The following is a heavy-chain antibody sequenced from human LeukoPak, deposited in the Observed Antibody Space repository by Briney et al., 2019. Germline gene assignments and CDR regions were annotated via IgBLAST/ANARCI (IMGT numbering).Heavy chain of an antibody. Sequence: SETLSLTCTVSGGSISSYYWSWIRQPPGKGLEWIGYIYTSGSTNYNPSLKSRVTISVDTSKNQFSLKLSSVTAADTAVYYCARVIVGATFDAFDIWGQGTMVTVSS. CDR2: IYTSGST. D-gene: IGHD1-26*01. CDR3: ARVIVGATFDAFDI. CDR1: GGSISSYY. J-gene: IGHJ3*02. V-gene: IGHV4-4*09.